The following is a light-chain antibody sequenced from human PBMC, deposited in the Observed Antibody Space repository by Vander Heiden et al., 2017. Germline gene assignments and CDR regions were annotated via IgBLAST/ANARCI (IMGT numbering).Light chain of an antibody. J-gene: IGLJ2*01. CDR1: SSNSGAGYD. V-gene: IGLV1-40*01. Sequence: QSVLTQPPSVSGAPGQRVTISCTGSSSNSGAGYDVHWYQQLPGTAPKLLIYGSSNRPSGVPDRFSGSKSGTSASLAITGLQDEDEADYYCQSYDSSLSVVFGGGTKLTVL. CDR2: GSS. CDR3: QSYDSSLSVV.